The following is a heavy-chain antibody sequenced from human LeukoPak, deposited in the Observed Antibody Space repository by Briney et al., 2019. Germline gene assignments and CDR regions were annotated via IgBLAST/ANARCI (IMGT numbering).Heavy chain of an antibody. V-gene: IGHV3-72*01. J-gene: IGHJ4*02. D-gene: IGHD1-26*01. CDR2: TRNKANSYTT. CDR1: GFTFSNYA. Sequence: GGSLRLSCAASGFTFSNYAISWVRQAPGKGLEWVGRTRNKANSYTTEYAASVKGRFTISRDDSKNSLYLQMNSLKTEDTAVYYCASSLTVSGSYTGGYWGQGTLVTVSS. CDR3: ASSLTVSGSYTGGY.